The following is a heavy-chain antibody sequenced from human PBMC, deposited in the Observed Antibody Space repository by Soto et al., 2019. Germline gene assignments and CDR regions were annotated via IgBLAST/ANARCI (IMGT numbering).Heavy chain of an antibody. CDR3: ARDTGGYGDHDY. D-gene: IGHD4-17*01. CDR2: IYYSGNT. CDR1: GGSISSGDYY. J-gene: IGHJ4*02. Sequence: SETLSLTCTVSGGSISSGDYYWSWIRQPPGKGLEWIGYIYYSGNTYYNPSLKSRLTISVDTSKNQFSLKLSSVTAADTAVYYCARDTGGYGDHDYWGQGTLVTVSS. V-gene: IGHV4-30-4*01.